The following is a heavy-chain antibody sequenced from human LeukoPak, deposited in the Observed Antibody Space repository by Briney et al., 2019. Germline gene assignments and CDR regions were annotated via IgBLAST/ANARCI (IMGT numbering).Heavy chain of an antibody. V-gene: IGHV3-73*01. D-gene: IGHD2/OR15-2a*01. J-gene: IGHJ4*02. CDR2: IRSKANSYAS. CDR3: TRQGDSTDY. CDR1: GFTVSSNY. Sequence: QAGGSLRLSCAASGFTVSSNYMSWVRQAPGKGLEWVGRIRSKANSYASAYAASVKGRFTISRDDSKNTAYLQMNSLKTEDTAVYYCTRQGDSTDYWGQGTLVTVSS.